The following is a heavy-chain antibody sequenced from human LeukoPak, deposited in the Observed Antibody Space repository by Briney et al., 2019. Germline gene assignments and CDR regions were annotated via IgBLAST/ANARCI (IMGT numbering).Heavy chain of an antibody. V-gene: IGHV3-30*02. CDR1: GFTFSSYG. J-gene: IGHJ4*02. Sequence: GGSLRLSCAASGFTFSSYGMHWVRQAPGKGLEWVAFIRYDGSNKYYADSVKGRFTISRDNSKNTLYLQMNSLRAEDTAVYYCAKAPSYSSGWYNWGQGTLVTVSS. CDR3: AKAPSYSSGWYN. D-gene: IGHD6-19*01. CDR2: IRYDGSNK.